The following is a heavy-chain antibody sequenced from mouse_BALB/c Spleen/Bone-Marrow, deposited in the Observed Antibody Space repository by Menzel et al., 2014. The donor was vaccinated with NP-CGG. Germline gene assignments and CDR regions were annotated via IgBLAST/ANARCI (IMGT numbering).Heavy chain of an antibody. D-gene: IGHD2-3*01. V-gene: IGHV5-6-5*01. J-gene: IGHJ3*02. CDR2: ISSGGST. Sequence: EESGGRLVTPGTPLTLTCTVSGFSLSSYAMIWVRQAPGRGLEWIGIISSGGSTDCASWAKGRFTISATSTTVALQIISPTAEDTATYFCARDNAGYTTGTFKLWGQGTLVTVS. CDR3: ARDNAGYTTGTFKL. CDR1: GFSLSSYA.